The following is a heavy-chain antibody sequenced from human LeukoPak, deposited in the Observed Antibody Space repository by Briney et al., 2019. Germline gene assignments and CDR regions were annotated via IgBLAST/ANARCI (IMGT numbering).Heavy chain of an antibody. Sequence: SETLSLTCTVSGGSISSYYWSWIRQPAGKGLEWIGRIYTSGSTNYNPSLKSRVTMSVDTSKNQFSLQLSSVTAADTAVYYRARVGRAAAVPDAFDIWGQGTMVTVSS. CDR3: ARVGRAAAVPDAFDI. V-gene: IGHV4-4*07. D-gene: IGHD6-13*01. CDR1: GGSISSYY. CDR2: IYTSGST. J-gene: IGHJ3*02.